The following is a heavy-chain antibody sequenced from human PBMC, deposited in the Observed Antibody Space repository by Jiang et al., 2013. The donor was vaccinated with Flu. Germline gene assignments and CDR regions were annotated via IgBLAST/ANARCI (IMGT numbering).Heavy chain of an antibody. Sequence: YNGNTDYAQRLQDRVTMTTDTSTSTAYMELRSLRSDDTAVYYCASGGSSSIIDYWGQGTLVTVSS. V-gene: IGHV1-18*01. J-gene: IGHJ4*02. CDR2: YNGNT. CDR3: ASGGSSSIIDY. D-gene: IGHD2-15*01.